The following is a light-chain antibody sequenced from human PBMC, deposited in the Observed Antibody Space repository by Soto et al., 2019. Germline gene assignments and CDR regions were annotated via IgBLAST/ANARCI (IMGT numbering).Light chain of an antibody. CDR1: AGNVGGYNY. CDR2: KVS. CDR3: TSPTPGSLYV. Sequence: QSALTQPASVSGSPGQSITISCPETAGNVGGYNYVSWYQQYPGRVPKLLIYKVSNRPSGISNRFSGSKSGNTASLTISGLQAEDEADYFCTSPTPGSLYVFGSGTKLTVL. J-gene: IGLJ1*01. V-gene: IGLV2-14*01.